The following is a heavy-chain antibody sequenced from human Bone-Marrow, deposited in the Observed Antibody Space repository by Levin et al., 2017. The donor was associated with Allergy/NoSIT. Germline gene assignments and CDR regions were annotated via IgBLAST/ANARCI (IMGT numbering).Heavy chain of an antibody. D-gene: IGHD2-21*02. CDR2: ISAYNGNT. V-gene: IGHV1-18*01. CDR1: GYTFTSYG. J-gene: IGHJ4*02. Sequence: GESLKISCKASGYTFTSYGISWVRQAPGQGLEWMGWISAYNGNTNYAQKLQGRVTMTTDTSTSTAYMELRSLRSDDTAVYYCARVFAYCGGDCSVFDYWGQGTLVTVSS. CDR3: ARVFAYCGGDCSVFDY.